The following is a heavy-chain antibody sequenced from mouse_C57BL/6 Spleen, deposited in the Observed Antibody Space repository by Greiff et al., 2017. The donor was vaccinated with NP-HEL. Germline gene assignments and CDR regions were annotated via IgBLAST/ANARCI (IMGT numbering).Heavy chain of an antibody. CDR2: IWSGGST. CDR3: ARNGWISYGKTYAMDY. J-gene: IGHJ4*01. V-gene: IGHV2-2*01. D-gene: IGHD2-1*01. CDR1: GFSLTSYG. Sequence: VKLMESGPGLVQPSQSLSITCTVSGFSLTSYGVHWVRQSPGKGLEWLGVIWSGGSTDYNAAFIYRLSISKDNSKSQVFFKMNSLQADDTAIYYCARNGWISYGKTYAMDYWGQGTSVTVSS.